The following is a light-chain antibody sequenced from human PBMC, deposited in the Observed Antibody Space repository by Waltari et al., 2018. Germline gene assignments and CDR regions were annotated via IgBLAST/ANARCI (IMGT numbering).Light chain of an antibody. J-gene: IGKJ2*01. CDR3: MQATHKPYA. CDR2: EVS. Sequence: DTVMTQTPLSLSVTPGQPASISCKSSQSLLHSDGKTYFYWHLQRPGQSPQILIYEVSRRSSGVPDRFSGSGAGTDFTLKISRVEAEDVVVYYCMQATHKPYAFGQGTKLEIK. CDR1: QSLLHSDGKTY. V-gene: IGKV2-29*02.